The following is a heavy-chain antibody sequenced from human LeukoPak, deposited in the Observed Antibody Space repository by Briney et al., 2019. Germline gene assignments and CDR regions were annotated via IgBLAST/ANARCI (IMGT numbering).Heavy chain of an antibody. CDR2: MNPNSGNT. J-gene: IGHJ6*02. Sequence: AASVKVSCKASGYTFTSYDINWVRQATGQGLEWMGWMNPNSGNTGYAQKFQGRVTMTRNTSISTAYMELSSLRSEDTAVCYCARKRAKAYYYYGMDVWGQGTTVTVSS. CDR3: ARKRAKAYYYYGMDV. V-gene: IGHV1-8*01. CDR1: GYTFTSYD.